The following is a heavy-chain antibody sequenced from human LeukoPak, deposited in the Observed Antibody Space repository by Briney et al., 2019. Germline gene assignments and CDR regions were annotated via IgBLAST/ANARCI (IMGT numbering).Heavy chain of an antibody. CDR1: GYTFTSCG. V-gene: IGHV1-18*01. CDR2: ISAYNGNT. Sequence: ASVKVSCKASGYTFTSCGISWVRQAPGQGLEWMGWISAYNGNTNYAQKLQGRVTMTTDTSTSTAYMELRSLRSDDTAVYYCARASIAVAGTYFDYWGQGTLVTVSS. J-gene: IGHJ4*02. CDR3: ARASIAVAGTYFDY. D-gene: IGHD6-19*01.